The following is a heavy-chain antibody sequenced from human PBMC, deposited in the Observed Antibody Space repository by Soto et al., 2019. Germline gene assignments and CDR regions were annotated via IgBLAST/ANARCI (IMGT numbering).Heavy chain of an antibody. CDR2: IYDSGIT. Sequence: PSETLSLTCIVSGGSVSSDTYYWSWIRQPPGKGLEWTGYIYDSGITNYNPSRKSRVTISVDTSKNQFSLKLSSVIAADTAVYYCARRSSTLITPFGLWGRGTLVTVSS. V-gene: IGHV4-61*01. CDR1: GGSVSSDTYY. J-gene: IGHJ2*01. CDR3: ARRSSTLITPFGL. D-gene: IGHD4-17*01.